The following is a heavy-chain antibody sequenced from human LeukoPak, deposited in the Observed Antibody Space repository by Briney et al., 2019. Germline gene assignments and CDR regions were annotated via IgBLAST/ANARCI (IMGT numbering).Heavy chain of an antibody. V-gene: IGHV3-53*01. CDR2: IYSGGST. CDR1: GFTVSSNY. J-gene: IGHJ4*02. D-gene: IGHD6-19*01. CDR3: ARVLAGPRGYYFDY. Sequence: PGGSLRLSCAASGFTVSSNYMSWVRQAPGKGLEWVSVIYSGGSTYYADSVKGRFTISRDNSKNTLYLQMNSLRAEDTAVYYCARVLAGPRGYYFDYWGQGTLVTVSS.